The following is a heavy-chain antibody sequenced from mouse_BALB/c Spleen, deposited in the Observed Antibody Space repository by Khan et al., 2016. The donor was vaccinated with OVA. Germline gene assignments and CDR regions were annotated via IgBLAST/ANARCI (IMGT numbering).Heavy chain of an antibody. V-gene: IGHV14-3*02. Sequence: EVQLKQSGAELVKPGASVNLSCSASGFNIKDTYIHWVKQRPEQGLEWIGRIDPPNDDSKFGPKFQDKATLTADTSSNTAYLQLPSLTSEDTAVYSCAPLYGNPFAYWGQGTLVSVSA. CDR2: IDPPNDDS. CDR3: APLYGNPFAY. CDR1: GFNIKDTY. J-gene: IGHJ3*01. D-gene: IGHD2-1*01.